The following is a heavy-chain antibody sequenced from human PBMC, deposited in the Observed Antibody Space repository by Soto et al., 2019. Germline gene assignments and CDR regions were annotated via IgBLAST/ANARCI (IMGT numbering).Heavy chain of an antibody. CDR3: SGGSCYFCQKNLTPLVFDY. CDR2: IRSKAYGGTT. D-gene: IGHD2-15*01. Sequence: PGGSLILSCTPYGFTFGTYPMSWFRQAPGKGLEWVGFIRSKAYGGTTEYAASVKGRFTISRDDSKSIAYLQMNSLKTEDRAVYYCSGGSCYFCQKNLTPLVFDYWGQGNLVTVSS. CDR1: GFTFGTYP. J-gene: IGHJ4*02. V-gene: IGHV3-49*03.